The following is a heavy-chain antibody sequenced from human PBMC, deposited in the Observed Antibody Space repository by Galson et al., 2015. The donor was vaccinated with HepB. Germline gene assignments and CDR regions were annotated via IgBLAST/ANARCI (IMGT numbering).Heavy chain of an antibody. Sequence: SLRLSCAASGFTFSSYSMNWVRQAPGKGLEWVSYISSSSTTMYYADSVKGRFTISRGNAKNSLYLQMNSLRDEDTAVYYCAREGPDYYGSGRTQDYWGQGTLVTVSS. CDR1: GFTFSSYS. D-gene: IGHD3-10*01. CDR3: AREGPDYYGSGRTQDY. J-gene: IGHJ4*02. V-gene: IGHV3-48*02. CDR2: ISSSSTTM.